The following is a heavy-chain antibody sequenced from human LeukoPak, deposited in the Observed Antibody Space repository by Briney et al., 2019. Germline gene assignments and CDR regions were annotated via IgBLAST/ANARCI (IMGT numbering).Heavy chain of an antibody. D-gene: IGHD1-26*01. J-gene: IGHJ4*02. Sequence: GSLRLSCAASGFTFSSYAMSWVRQAPGKGLEWVSAISGSGGSTYYADSVKGRFTISRDNSKNTLYLQMNSLRAEDTAVYYCVRDRDLVGATVDYWGQGTLVTVSS. V-gene: IGHV3-23*01. CDR2: ISGSGGST. CDR1: GFTFSSYA. CDR3: VRDRDLVGATVDY.